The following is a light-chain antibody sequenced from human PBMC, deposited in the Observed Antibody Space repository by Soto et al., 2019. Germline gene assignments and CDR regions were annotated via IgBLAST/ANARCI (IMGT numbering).Light chain of an antibody. V-gene: IGKV3-20*01. J-gene: IGKJ5*01. CDR3: QVYGPSPPIT. CDR2: GVS. Sequence: EIVLTQSPGTLSLSPGERATLSCRASQSVIGRQLAWYQHKPGQAPRLLIYGVSSRATGIPDRFTGSGSGTDCTLTISRLEPEDFAVFYCQVYGPSPPITFGQGTRLEIK. CDR1: QSVIGRQ.